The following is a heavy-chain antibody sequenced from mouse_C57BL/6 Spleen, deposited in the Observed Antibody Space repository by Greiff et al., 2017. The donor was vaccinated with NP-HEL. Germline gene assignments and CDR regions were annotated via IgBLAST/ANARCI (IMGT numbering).Heavy chain of an antibody. CDR2: IYPGNSDT. J-gene: IGHJ2*01. CDR3: TRGSGTGLDY. D-gene: IGHD3-2*02. Sequence: VQLQQSGTVLARPGASVKMSCKTSGYTFTSYWMHWVKQRPGQGLEWIGAIYPGNSDTSYNQKFKGKAKLTAVTSASNAYLELSSLTNEDSAVYYGTRGSGTGLDYWGQGTTLTVSS. V-gene: IGHV1-5*01. CDR1: GYTFTSYW.